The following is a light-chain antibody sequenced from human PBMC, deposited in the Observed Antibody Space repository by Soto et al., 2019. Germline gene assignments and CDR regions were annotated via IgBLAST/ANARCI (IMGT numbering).Light chain of an antibody. CDR1: SSDVGGSDY. CDR2: DVS. CDR3: ASYTISSTLFV. V-gene: IGLV2-14*01. J-gene: IGLJ1*01. Sequence: QSVLTQPASVSGSPGQSITISCTGTSSDVGGSDYVSWYQQHPGEAPKFMIYDVSNRPSGVSSRFSGPKSGNTASLTISGLQAEDEADYYCASYTISSTLFVFGTGTKVTVL.